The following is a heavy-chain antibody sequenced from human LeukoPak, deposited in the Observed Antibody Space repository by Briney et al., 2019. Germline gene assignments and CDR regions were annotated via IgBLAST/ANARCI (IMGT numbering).Heavy chain of an antibody. J-gene: IGHJ5*02. D-gene: IGHD2-2*01. V-gene: IGHV1-2*02. CDR1: GYTFTGYY. CDR3: ARDVFSQTHRGSTTYNWFDP. Sequence: RASVKVSCKASGYTFTGYYMHWVRQAPGQGLEWMRWINPNSGGTNYAQKFQGRVTMTRDTSISTAYMELSRLRSDDTAVYYCARDVFSQTHRGSTTYNWFDPWGQGTLVTVSS. CDR2: INPNSGGT.